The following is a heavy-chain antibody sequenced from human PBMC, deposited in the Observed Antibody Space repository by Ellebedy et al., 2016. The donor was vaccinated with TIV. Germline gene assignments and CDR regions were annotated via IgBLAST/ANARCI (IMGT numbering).Heavy chain of an antibody. CDR2: ISNSGSST. V-gene: IGHV3-23*01. Sequence: PGGSLRLSCAASGFTFSNHVLTRVRQAPGKGLEWISSISNSGSSTHYADSLEGRFTISRDNSKNTLYLRMDSLRAEETAVYSCAKDIRDGKVGWGQGTLVTVSS. J-gene: IGHJ4*02. CDR1: GFTFSNHV. CDR3: AKDIRDGKVG. D-gene: IGHD1-26*01.